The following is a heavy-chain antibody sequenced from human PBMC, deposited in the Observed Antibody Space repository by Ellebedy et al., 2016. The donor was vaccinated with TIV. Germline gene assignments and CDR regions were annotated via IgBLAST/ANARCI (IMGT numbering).Heavy chain of an antibody. D-gene: IGHD3-10*01. Sequence: GESLKISXAASGFTFSSYWMTWVRQAPGKGLEWVANIKQDGSEKYYVDSVKGRFTISRDNAKNSLYLQMNSLRVEDTALYYCGYDGDRGGLAYWGQGTLVTVSS. J-gene: IGHJ4*02. V-gene: IGHV3-7*03. CDR3: GYDGDRGGLAY. CDR1: GFTFSSYW. CDR2: IKQDGSEK.